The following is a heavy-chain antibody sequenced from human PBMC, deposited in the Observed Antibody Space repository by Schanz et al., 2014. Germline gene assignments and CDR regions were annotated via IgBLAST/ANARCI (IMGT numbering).Heavy chain of an antibody. J-gene: IGHJ4*02. V-gene: IGHV3-23*04. Sequence: EGQLAESGGGLVQPGGSLRLSCAASGFTFSSYAMSWVRQAPGKGLEWVSAISGSGGSTYYADSVKGRFSISRDYSKNTLYLQMSSLRAEDTAIYYCAKLSSSGRLAGYFDYWGQGALVTVSS. CDR2: ISGSGGST. CDR3: AKLSSSGRLAGYFDY. D-gene: IGHD6-19*01. CDR1: GFTFSSYA.